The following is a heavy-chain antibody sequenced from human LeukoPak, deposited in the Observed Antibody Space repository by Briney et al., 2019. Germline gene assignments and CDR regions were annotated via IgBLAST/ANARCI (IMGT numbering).Heavy chain of an antibody. Sequence: ASVNVSCKASGYTFTSYGISWVRQPPGQGLEWMGWINPNSGGTNYAQKFQGRVTMTRDTSISTAYMELSRLRSDDTAVYYCASIRPATDHDYWGQGTLVTVSS. D-gene: IGHD5-24*01. V-gene: IGHV1-2*02. J-gene: IGHJ4*02. CDR1: GYTFTSYG. CDR2: INPNSGGT. CDR3: ASIRPATDHDY.